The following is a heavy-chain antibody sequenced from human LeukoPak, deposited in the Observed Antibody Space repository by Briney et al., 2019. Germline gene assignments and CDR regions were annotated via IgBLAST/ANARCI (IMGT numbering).Heavy chain of an antibody. CDR3: ARGTRGYDFWSGFPGPYYMDV. D-gene: IGHD3-3*01. Sequence: SETLSLTCAVYGGSFSGYYWSWIRQPPGKGLEWIGEINHSGSTNYNPSLKSRVTISVDTSKNQFSLKLSSVTAADTAVYYCARGTRGYDFWSGFPGPYYMDVWGKGTTVTVSS. V-gene: IGHV4-34*01. J-gene: IGHJ6*03. CDR1: GGSFSGYY. CDR2: INHSGST.